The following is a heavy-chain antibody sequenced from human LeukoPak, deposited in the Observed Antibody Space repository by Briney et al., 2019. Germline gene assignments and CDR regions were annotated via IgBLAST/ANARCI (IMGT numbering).Heavy chain of an antibody. V-gene: IGHV4-59*08. J-gene: IGHJ6*02. CDR1: GGSISSYY. D-gene: IGHD1-1*01. CDR2: IYYSGST. CDR3: ARLPVTTYYYYGMDV. Sequence: SETLSLTCTVSGGSISSYYWSWIRQPPGKGLEWIGYIYYSGSTNYNPSLKSRVTISVDTSKDQFSLKLSSVTAADTAVYYCARLPVTTYYYYGMDVWGQGTTVTVSS.